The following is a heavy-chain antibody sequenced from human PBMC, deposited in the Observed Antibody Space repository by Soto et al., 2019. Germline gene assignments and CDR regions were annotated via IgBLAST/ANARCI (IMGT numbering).Heavy chain of an antibody. CDR1: GDSVISGDYY. CDR2: VYFSGST. Sequence: PSETLSLTCIVSGDSVISGDYYWTWIRQPPWKGLEWIGHVYFSGSTNYIPSLKSRLTMSVDTAKNQFSLKLNSVTAADTAVYYCARIPVDTYMIYWSDPWGQGTQVTVSS. CDR3: ARIPVDTYMIYWSDP. D-gene: IGHD3-16*01. J-gene: IGHJ5*02. V-gene: IGHV4-61*08.